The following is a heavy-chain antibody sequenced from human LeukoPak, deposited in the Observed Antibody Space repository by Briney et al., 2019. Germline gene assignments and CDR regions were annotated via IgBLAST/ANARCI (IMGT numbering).Heavy chain of an antibody. D-gene: IGHD6-19*01. Sequence: PSETLSFTCTVSGGSISSYYWSWIRQPAGKGLEWIGRIYTSGSTNYNPSLKNRVTMSVDTSKTQFSLNLSSVPAADTAVYYCASDSGRLDYWGQGTLVTVSS. CDR2: IYTSGST. CDR1: GGSISSYY. J-gene: IGHJ4*02. CDR3: ASDSGRLDY. V-gene: IGHV4-4*07.